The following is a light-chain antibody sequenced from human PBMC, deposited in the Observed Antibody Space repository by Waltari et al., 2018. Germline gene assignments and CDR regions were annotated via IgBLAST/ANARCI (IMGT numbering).Light chain of an antibody. CDR1: QSLLHSNGYNY. V-gene: IGKV2-28*01. CDR2: LGS. J-gene: IGKJ3*01. Sequence: DIVMTQSPLSLPVTPGEPASISCRSSQSLLHSNGYNYLDWYLQKPGQSPRLLIYLGSNRASGVPDRFSDSGSGTDFTLKISRVEAEDVGVYYCMQALQTTFTFGPGTKVDIK. CDR3: MQALQTTFT.